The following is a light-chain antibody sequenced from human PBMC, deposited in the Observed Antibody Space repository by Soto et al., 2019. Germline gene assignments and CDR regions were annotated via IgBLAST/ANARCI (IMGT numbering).Light chain of an antibody. Sequence: QSALTQPASVSGSPGQSITISCTGTSNLVSWYQQHPGKAPKLMIYEGSKRPSGVSNRFSGSKSGNTASLTISGLQAEDAADYYCCSYAGSSTYVFQPGNKLTVL. J-gene: IGLJ1*01. CDR3: CSYAGSSTYV. CDR1: SNL. V-gene: IGLV2-23*01. CDR2: EGS.